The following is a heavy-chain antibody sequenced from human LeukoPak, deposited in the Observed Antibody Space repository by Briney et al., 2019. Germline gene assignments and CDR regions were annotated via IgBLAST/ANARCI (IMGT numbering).Heavy chain of an antibody. V-gene: IGHV3-64*01. CDR3: ARGYDSSGPFDY. D-gene: IGHD3-22*01. Sequence: GGSLRLSCAASGFTFSSYAMHWVRQAPGKGLEYVSAISSNGGSTYYANSVKGRFTISRDNSKNTLYLQMGSLRAEDMAVYYCARGYDSSGPFDYWGQGTLVTVS. CDR2: ISSNGGST. J-gene: IGHJ4*02. CDR1: GFTFSSYA.